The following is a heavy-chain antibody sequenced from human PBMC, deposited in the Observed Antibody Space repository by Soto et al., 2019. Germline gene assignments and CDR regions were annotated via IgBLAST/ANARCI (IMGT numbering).Heavy chain of an antibody. CDR1: GFSLSTGGLG. V-gene: IGHV2-5*01. CDR3: AHRGYGDYPRDNWFDP. Sequence: QITLKESGPTLVKPTQTLTLTCTFSGFSLSTGGLGVGWLRQPPGRALEWLALIYRNDDKRYNPSLKSRLTITKDTSKNQVVLTMTNMDPVDTATYYCAHRGYGDYPRDNWFDPWGQGTLVTVSS. CDR2: IYRNDDK. J-gene: IGHJ5*02. D-gene: IGHD4-17*01.